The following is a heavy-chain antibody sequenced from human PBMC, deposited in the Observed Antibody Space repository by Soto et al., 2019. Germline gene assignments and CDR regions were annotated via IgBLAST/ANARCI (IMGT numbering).Heavy chain of an antibody. J-gene: IGHJ4*02. CDR3: ARSPFLECN. D-gene: IGHD3-3*02. V-gene: IGHV3-48*03. CDR1: GFTFSSYE. CDR2: ISSSGTTI. Sequence: PGGSLRLSCAASGFTFSSYEMNWVRQAPGKGLEWVSYISSSGTTIYYADSVKGRFTISRDNAKNSLFLRMNSLRVEDTAVYYCARSPFLECNWAQGTLVTVSS.